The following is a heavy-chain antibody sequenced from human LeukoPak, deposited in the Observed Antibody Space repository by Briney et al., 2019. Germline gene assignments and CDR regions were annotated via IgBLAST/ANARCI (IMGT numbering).Heavy chain of an antibody. CDR3: ARRLLGYCSGGSCYSGYFQH. J-gene: IGHJ1*01. CDR1: GGSFSGYY. D-gene: IGHD2-15*01. V-gene: IGHV4-34*01. CDR2: INHSGST. Sequence: SETPSLTCAVYGGSFSGYYWSWIRQPPGKGLEWIGEINHSGSTNSNPSLKSRVTISVDTSKNQFSLKLSSVTAADTAMYYCARRLLGYCSGGSCYSGYFQHWGQGALVTVSS.